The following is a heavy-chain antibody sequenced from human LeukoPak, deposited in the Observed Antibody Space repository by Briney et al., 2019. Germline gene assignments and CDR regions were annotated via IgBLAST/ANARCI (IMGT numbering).Heavy chain of an antibody. V-gene: IGHV4-59*12. CDR2: IYSSGSA. Sequence: SETLSLTCTVSGGSISSYYWSWIRQTPGKGLEWIGYIYSSGSASYNPSLKSRVTISVDTSKNQFSLKLSSVTAADTAVYYCARRPRSGWYGGWFDPWGQGTLVTVSS. CDR3: ARRPRSGWYGGWFDP. CDR1: GGSISSYY. J-gene: IGHJ5*02. D-gene: IGHD6-19*01.